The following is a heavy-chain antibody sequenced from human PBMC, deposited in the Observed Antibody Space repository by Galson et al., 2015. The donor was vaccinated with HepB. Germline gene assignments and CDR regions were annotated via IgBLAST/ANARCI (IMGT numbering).Heavy chain of an antibody. V-gene: IGHV3-23*01. Sequence: SLRLSCAASGFTFSSYAMSWVRQAPGKGLEWVSAVSGSGGSTYYADSVKGRFTISRDNSKNTLYLQMNSLRSEDTAVYYCARGISMHGMDVWGQGTTVTVSS. CDR3: ARGISMHGMDV. CDR2: VSGSGGST. D-gene: IGHD3-10*01. J-gene: IGHJ6*02. CDR1: GFTFSSYA.